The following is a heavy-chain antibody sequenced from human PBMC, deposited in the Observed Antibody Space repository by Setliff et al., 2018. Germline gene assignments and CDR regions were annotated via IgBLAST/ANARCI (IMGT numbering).Heavy chain of an antibody. J-gene: IGHJ3*02. V-gene: IGHV1-69*11. CDR3: ARWLSSDPFDI. CDR2: FIPVLSSA. Sequence: SVKVSCKVSGGSFSNYAINWVRQVSGQGLEWMGRFIPVLSSADYSQRFQGRVTFTADVSTTTVFMELSSLRSEDTAVYFCARWLSSDPFDIWGQGTVVTVSS. CDR1: GGSFSNYA. D-gene: IGHD5-12*01.